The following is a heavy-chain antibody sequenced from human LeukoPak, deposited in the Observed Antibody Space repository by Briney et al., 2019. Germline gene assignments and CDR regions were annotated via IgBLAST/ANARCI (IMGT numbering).Heavy chain of an antibody. CDR1: GGTFSSYA. CDR3: AREGRGIVALGARDYYGMDV. V-gene: IGHV1-69*01. D-gene: IGHD5-12*01. CDR2: IIPIFGTA. Sequence: ASVTVSCKASGGTFSSYAISWVRQAPGQGLEWMGGIIPIFGTANYAQKFQGRVTITADESTSTAYMELSSLRSEDTAVYYCAREGRGIVALGARDYYGMDVWGQGTTVTVSS. J-gene: IGHJ6*02.